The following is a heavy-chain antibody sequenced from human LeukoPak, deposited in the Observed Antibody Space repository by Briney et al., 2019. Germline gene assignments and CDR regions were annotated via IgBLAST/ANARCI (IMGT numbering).Heavy chain of an antibody. V-gene: IGHV4-59*01. D-gene: IGHD5-18*01. CDR2: IYYSGST. CDR1: GGSISSYY. J-gene: IGHJ4*02. CDR3: AREFKDTAMVAYYFDY. Sequence: SETLSLTCTVSGGSISSYYWSWIRQPPGKGLEWIGYIYYSGSTNYNPSLKSRVTISVDTSKNQFSLKLSSVTAADTAVYYCAREFKDTAMVAYYFDYWGQGTLVTVSS.